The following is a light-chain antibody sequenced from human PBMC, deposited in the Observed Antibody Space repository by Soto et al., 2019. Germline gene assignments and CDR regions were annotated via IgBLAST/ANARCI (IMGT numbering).Light chain of an antibody. Sequence: QSALTQPPSASGTPGQRVTISCSGSSSNIGSDFVYWYQQLPGTAPKLLIYHNYQRPSGVPDRFSGSKSGTSGSLAISDLRSEDAGDYYCSAWDDSLSVYVFGAGTKLTVL. CDR1: SSNIGSDF. V-gene: IGLV1-47*01. CDR3: SAWDDSLSVYV. CDR2: HNY. J-gene: IGLJ1*01.